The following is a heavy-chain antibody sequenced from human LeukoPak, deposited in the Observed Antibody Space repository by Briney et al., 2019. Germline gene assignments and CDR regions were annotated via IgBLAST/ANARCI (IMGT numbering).Heavy chain of an antibody. CDR1: GGTFSSYA. V-gene: IGHV1-69*04. J-gene: IGHJ4*02. D-gene: IGHD3-22*01. CDR2: IIPIFGIA. CDR3: AREWGDSSGYPVGGFDY. Sequence: ASVKVSCKASGGTFSSYAISWVRQAPGQGLEWMGRIIPIFGIANYAQKFQGRVTITADKSTSTAYMELSSLRSEDTAVYYCAREWGDSSGYPVGGFDYWGQGPLVTVSS.